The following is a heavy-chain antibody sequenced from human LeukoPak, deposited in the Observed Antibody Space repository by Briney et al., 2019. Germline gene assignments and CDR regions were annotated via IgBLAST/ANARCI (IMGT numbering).Heavy chain of an antibody. CDR3: ARGRGSSADFDY. J-gene: IGHJ4*02. CDR2: TYYRSQWNN. D-gene: IGHD6-6*01. CDR1: GDSVSSDSAT. Sequence: PSQTLSLTCAISGDSVSSDSATWNWIMQSPLRGLEWLGRTYYRSQWNNDYAASVKSRIDINPETSKNQFSLQLNSATPEDTAVYYCARGRGSSADFDYWGQGTLVTVSS. V-gene: IGHV6-1*01.